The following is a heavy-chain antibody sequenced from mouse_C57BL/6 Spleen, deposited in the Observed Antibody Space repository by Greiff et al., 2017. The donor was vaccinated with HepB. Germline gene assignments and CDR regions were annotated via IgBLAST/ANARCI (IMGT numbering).Heavy chain of an antibody. J-gene: IGHJ1*03. D-gene: IGHD1-1*01. Sequence: EVMLVESGGDLVKPGGSLKLSCAASGFTFSSYGMSWVRQTPDKRLEWVATISSGGSYTYYPDSVKGRFTISRDNAKNTLYLQMSSLKSEDTAMYYCARQDYYGSSPTEYFDVWGTGTTVTVSS. V-gene: IGHV5-6*01. CDR3: ARQDYYGSSPTEYFDV. CDR1: GFTFSSYG. CDR2: ISSGGSYT.